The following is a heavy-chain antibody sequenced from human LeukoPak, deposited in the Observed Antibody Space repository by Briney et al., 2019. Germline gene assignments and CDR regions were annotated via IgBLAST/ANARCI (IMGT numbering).Heavy chain of an antibody. CDR3: ARVGGGVVTTSAVDY. V-gene: IGHV5-51*01. CDR2: IYPGDSGT. Sequence: GESLKISCKGSGYSFTTYWIGWVRQMPGRGLEWMGIIYPGDSGTRYSPSFQGQVTISADKSISTAYLQWSSLKASDIAMYYCARVGGGVVTTSAVDYWGQGTLVTVSS. D-gene: IGHD3-3*01. J-gene: IGHJ4*02. CDR1: GYSFTTYW.